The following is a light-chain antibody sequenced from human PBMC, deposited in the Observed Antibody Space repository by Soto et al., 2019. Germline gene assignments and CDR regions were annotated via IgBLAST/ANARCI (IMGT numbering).Light chain of an antibody. V-gene: IGKV3-20*01. Sequence: EIVMTQSPATLSVSPGERATLSCRASQSVSSNLAWYQQKPGQGPRLLIYGASSRATGIPDRFSGSGSGTDFTLTISRLEPEDFAVYYCQQYGRSPSTFGGRTKVDI. J-gene: IGKJ4*01. CDR3: QQYGRSPST. CDR2: GAS. CDR1: QSVSSN.